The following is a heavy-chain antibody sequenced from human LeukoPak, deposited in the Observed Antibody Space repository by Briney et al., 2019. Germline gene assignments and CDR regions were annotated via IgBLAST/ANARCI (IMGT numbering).Heavy chain of an antibody. J-gene: IGHJ3*02. CDR2: IYHSGST. D-gene: IGHD2-15*01. Sequence: SETLSLTCAVSGGSISSSNWWSWVRQPPGKGLEWIGEIYHSGSTNYNPSLKSRVTISVDKSKNQFSLKLSSVTAADTAVYYCAREWWDCSGGSCYFDAFDIWGQGTMVTVSS. V-gene: IGHV4-4*02. CDR3: AREWWDCSGGSCYFDAFDI. CDR1: GGSISSSNW.